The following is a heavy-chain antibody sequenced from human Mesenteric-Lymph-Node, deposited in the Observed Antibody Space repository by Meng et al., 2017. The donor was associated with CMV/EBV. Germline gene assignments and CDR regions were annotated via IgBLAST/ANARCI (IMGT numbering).Heavy chain of an antibody. J-gene: IGHJ4*02. V-gene: IGHV1-69*01. CDR2: IIPFLGRP. D-gene: IGHD3-22*01. Sequence: FGGTFRSYAISWVRQAPGQGLEWMGGIIPFLGRPSYAQNFQGRVIITAPESASTAYLELRSLRSEDTAIYYCARGGDDSSGYYLFDFWGQGTLVTVSS. CDR1: GGTFRSYA. CDR3: ARGGDDSSGYYLFDF.